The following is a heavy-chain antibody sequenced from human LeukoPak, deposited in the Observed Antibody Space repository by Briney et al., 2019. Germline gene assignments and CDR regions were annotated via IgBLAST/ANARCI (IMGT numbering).Heavy chain of an antibody. D-gene: IGHD6-6*01. CDR1: GFTFSSYS. CDR2: IYSGGST. CDR3: ARGRPAGYFDY. Sequence: GGSLRLSCAASGFTFSSYSMNWVRQAPGKGLEWVSVIYSGGSTYYADSVKGRFTISRDNSKNTLYLQMNNLRAEDTAVYYCARGRPAGYFDYWGQGTLVTVSS. V-gene: IGHV3-53*01. J-gene: IGHJ4*02.